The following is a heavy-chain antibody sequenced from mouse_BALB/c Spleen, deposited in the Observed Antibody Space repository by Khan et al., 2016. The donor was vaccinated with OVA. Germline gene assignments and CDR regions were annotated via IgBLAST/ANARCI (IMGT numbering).Heavy chain of an antibody. Sequence: VQLKESGAELVRPGASVKLSCKTSGYSFTSYWIHWIQQRSGQGLEWIAKIYPGTDNTYYNEKLKDKATLTADKSSSTAYMQLSSLKSEDSAVYCCAREEALYYFDYWGQGTTLTVAS. J-gene: IGHJ2*01. V-gene: IGHV1S132*01. CDR2: IYPGTDNT. D-gene: IGHD3-2*02. CDR3: AREEALYYFDY. CDR1: GYSFTSYW.